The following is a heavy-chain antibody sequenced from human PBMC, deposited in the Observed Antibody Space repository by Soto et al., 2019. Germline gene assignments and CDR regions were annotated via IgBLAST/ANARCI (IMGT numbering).Heavy chain of an antibody. CDR1: GYMFVNYG. CDR3: VMVDNYVTPTPQDV. CDR2: MNPYTGNT. V-gene: IGHV1-18*01. D-gene: IGHD3-16*01. Sequence: QVQLVQSGDEVKKPGASVKVSCKASGYMFVNYGIAGVRQASGQGLEWMGWMNPYTGNTHSATKVQGRLTMTTDTSTSTAYMDLGSLTSDDTAVYYCVMVDNYVTPTPQDVWGQGTTVTVSS. J-gene: IGHJ6*02.